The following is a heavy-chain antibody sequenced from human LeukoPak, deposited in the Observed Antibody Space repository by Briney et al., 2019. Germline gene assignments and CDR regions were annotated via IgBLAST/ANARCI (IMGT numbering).Heavy chain of an antibody. CDR3: AKCRLGYSSGWRARVPYYYGMDV. D-gene: IGHD6-19*01. Sequence: PGGSLRLSCAASGFTFSSYAMSWVRQAPGKGLEWVSAISGSGGSTYYADSVKGRFTISRDNSKNTLYLQMNSLRAEDTAVYYCAKCRLGYSSGWRARVPYYYGMDVWGQGTTVTVSS. CDR1: GFTFSSYA. CDR2: ISGSGGST. V-gene: IGHV3-23*01. J-gene: IGHJ6*02.